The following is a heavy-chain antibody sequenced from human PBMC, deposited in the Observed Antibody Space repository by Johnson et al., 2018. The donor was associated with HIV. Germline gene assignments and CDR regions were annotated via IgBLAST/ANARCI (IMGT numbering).Heavy chain of an antibody. CDR3: ARGLTMIVVVDAFDI. CDR1: GFTFSSYD. D-gene: IGHD3-22*01. J-gene: IGHJ3*02. CDR2: IGTAGDT. V-gene: IGHV3-13*01. Sequence: MQLVESGGGLVQPGGSLRLSCAASGFTFSSYDMHWVRQATGKGLEWVSAIGTAGDTYYPGSVKGRFTISRDNSKNTLYLQMNSLRDEDTSVYYCARGLTMIVVVDAFDIWGQGTMVTVSS.